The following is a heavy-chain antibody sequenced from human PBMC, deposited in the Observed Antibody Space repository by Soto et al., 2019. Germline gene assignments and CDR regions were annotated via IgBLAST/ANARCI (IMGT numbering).Heavy chain of an antibody. Sequence: QVQLQESGPGLVQPSETLSLTCTVSAGSSKSFYWSWIRQPPGKGLEWIGYISDSGSTNYNPSLRSRVTISLDTSRNQFSLKLSSVTAADTAVYYCARTYSGYYFDYWGQGTLVTVSS. V-gene: IGHV4-59*08. D-gene: IGHD5-12*01. J-gene: IGHJ4*02. CDR2: ISDSGST. CDR1: AGSSKSFY. CDR3: ARTYSGYYFDY.